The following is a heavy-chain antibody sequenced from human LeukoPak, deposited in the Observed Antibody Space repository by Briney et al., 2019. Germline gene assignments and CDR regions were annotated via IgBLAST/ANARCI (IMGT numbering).Heavy chain of an antibody. J-gene: IGHJ4*02. CDR1: GGSFSGYY. D-gene: IGHD6-19*01. CDR2: INHSGST. CDR3: ASHSSGWRKVDY. Sequence: SETLSLTCAVYGGSFSGYYWSWIRLPPGKGLEWIGEINHSGSTNYNPSLKSRVTISVDTSKNQFSLKLSSVTAADTAVYYCASHSSGWRKVDYWGQGTLVTVSS. V-gene: IGHV4-34*01.